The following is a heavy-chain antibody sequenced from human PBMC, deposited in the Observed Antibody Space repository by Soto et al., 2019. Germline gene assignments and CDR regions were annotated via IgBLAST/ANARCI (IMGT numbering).Heavy chain of an antibody. Sequence: GGSLRLSCAASGFTFSSYAMHWVRQAPGKGLEWVAVISYDGSNKYYADSVKGRFTISRDNSKNTLYLQMNSLRAGDTAVYYCARDREQWLVSNWFAPWGKGTLVTVAS. D-gene: IGHD6-19*01. J-gene: IGHJ5*02. CDR3: ARDREQWLVSNWFAP. CDR2: ISYDGSNK. CDR1: GFTFSSYA. V-gene: IGHV3-30-3*01.